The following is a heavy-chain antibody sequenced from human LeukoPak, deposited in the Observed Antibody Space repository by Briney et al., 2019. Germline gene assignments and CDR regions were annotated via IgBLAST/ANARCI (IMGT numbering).Heavy chain of an antibody. V-gene: IGHV3-23*01. CDR2: ISGSGGST. CDR3: ANAGGYCSGGSCYDY. CDR1: GFTFRSYA. Sequence: GVSLRLSCAASGFTFRSYAMTWVRQARGKGLEWVSAISGSGGSTYYADSVKGRFTISRDNSKSTLYLQMNSLRAEDTAVYYCANAGGYCSGGSCYDYWGQGTLVTVSS. D-gene: IGHD2-15*01. J-gene: IGHJ4*02.